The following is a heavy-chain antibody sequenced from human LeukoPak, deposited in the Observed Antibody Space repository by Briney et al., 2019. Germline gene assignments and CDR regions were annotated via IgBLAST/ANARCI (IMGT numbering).Heavy chain of an antibody. V-gene: IGHV1-46*01. Sequence: ASVKVSCKASGYTFTSYYMHWVRQAPGQGLEWMGIINTSVGRTSYAQKFQGRVTMTRDTSTSTGYMEVSSLRSEDTTVYYCARDPYDSRCDYLERYGMDVWGQGTTLTVSS. CDR3: ARDPYDSRCDYLERYGMDV. J-gene: IGHJ6*02. CDR2: INTSVGRT. D-gene: IGHD3-22*01. CDR1: GYTFTSYY.